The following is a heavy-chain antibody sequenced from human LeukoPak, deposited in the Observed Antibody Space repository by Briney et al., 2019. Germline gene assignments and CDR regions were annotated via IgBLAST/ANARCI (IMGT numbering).Heavy chain of an antibody. V-gene: IGHV5-51*01. D-gene: IGHD5-24*01. CDR2: IYPGDSDT. CDR1: GYSFTSYW. Sequence: GESLKISCKGSGYSFTSYWIGWVRQMPGKGLEWMGIIYPGDSDTRYSPSFQGQVTISADKSISTAYLQWSSLKASDTAMYYCARHLLMGDGYNSAYYYYYMDVWGKGTTVTVSS. CDR3: ARHLLMGDGYNSAYYYYYMDV. J-gene: IGHJ6*03.